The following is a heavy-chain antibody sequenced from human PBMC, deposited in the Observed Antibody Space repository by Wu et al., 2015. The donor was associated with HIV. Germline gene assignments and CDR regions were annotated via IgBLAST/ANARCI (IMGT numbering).Heavy chain of an antibody. CDR1: GGTFSSYA. Sequence: QVQLVQSGAEVKKPGSSVKVSCKASGGTFSSYAISWVRQAPGQGLEWMGGIIPIFGTANYAQKFQGRVTITADESTSTAYMELSSLRSEDTAVYYCARGDSSGWPKGAYYYYYMDVWGKGTTVTVSS. J-gene: IGHJ6*03. D-gene: IGHD6-19*01. CDR2: IIPIFGTA. V-gene: IGHV1-69*12. CDR3: ARGDSSGWPKGAYYYYYMDV.